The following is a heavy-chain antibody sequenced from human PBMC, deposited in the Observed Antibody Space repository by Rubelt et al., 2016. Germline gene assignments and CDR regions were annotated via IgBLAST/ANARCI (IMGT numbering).Heavy chain of an antibody. CDR2: INWNGGSS. D-gene: IGHD3-22*01. V-gene: IGHV3-20*03. CDR3: AQVLSGDSSGYYCY. Sequence: ASGFTYTYSTMTWVRQAPGKGLEWVSGINWNGGSSGYADSVKGRFTISRDNSKNSLYLQMNSLRTEDTTLYYCAQVLSGDSSGYYCYWGQGTLVTVSS. CDR1: GFTYTYST. J-gene: IGHJ4*02.